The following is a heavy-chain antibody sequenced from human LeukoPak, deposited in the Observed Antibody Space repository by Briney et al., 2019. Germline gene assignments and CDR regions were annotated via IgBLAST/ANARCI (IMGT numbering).Heavy chain of an antibody. CDR2: IYTSGST. Sequence: SETLSLTCTVSGGSISSYYSCWVRQPARKGLGWIGLIYTSGSTNYNPSPKSRVTMSVDTSKNQFSLKLSSVTAADTAVYYCARGPAYSSGVSLYYFDYWRQGTLVTVSS. J-gene: IGHJ4*02. D-gene: IGHD6-19*01. V-gene: IGHV4-4*07. CDR1: GGSISSYY. CDR3: ARGPAYSSGVSLYYFDY.